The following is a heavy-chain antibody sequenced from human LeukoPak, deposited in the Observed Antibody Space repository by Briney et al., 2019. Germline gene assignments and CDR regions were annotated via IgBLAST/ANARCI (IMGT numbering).Heavy chain of an antibody. CDR2: INHSGST. CDR1: GGSLSSSSYY. D-gene: IGHD1-1*01. Sequence: SSETLSLTCSVSGGSLSSSSYYWGWIRQPPGKGLEWIGEINHSGSTNYNPSLKSRVTISVDTSKNQFSLKLSSVTAADTAVYYCARDNEEEGVLDPWGQGTLVTVSP. J-gene: IGHJ5*02. CDR3: ARDNEEEGVLDP. V-gene: IGHV4-39*07.